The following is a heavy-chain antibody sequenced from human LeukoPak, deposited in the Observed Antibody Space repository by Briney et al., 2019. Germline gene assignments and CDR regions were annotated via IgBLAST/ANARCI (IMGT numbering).Heavy chain of an antibody. CDR3: ARDGIAAAGTPEAFDI. Sequence: GESLQISCKGSGSTFTNYWIGWVRQMPGKGLEFMGIIYPGDSDTRYSPSFQGQVTISADKSISTAYLQWSSLKASDTAMYYCARDGIAAAGTPEAFDIWGQGTMVTVSS. J-gene: IGHJ3*02. CDR1: GSTFTNYW. V-gene: IGHV5-51*01. CDR2: IYPGDSDT. D-gene: IGHD6-13*01.